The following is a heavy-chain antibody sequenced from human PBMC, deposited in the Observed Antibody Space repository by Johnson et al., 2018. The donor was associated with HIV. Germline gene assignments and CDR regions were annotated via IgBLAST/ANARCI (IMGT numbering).Heavy chain of an antibody. CDR1: GFTFDDYG. Sequence: VQLVESGGGVVRPGGSLRLSCAAFGFTFDDYGMNWVRQAPGKGLEWVSAISGSGGSTYYADSVKGRFTISRDNSKNTLYLQMNSLRAEDTAVYYCAKHSSGYRDAFDIWGQGTMVTVSS. D-gene: IGHD3-22*01. J-gene: IGHJ3*02. CDR2: ISGSGGST. CDR3: AKHSSGYRDAFDI. V-gene: IGHV3-23*04.